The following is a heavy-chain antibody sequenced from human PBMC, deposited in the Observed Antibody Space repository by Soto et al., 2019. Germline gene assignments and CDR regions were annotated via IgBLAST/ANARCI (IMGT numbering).Heavy chain of an antibody. J-gene: IGHJ4*02. D-gene: IGHD6-19*01. CDR2: IHRDGTT. CDR1: GFTFSNYA. CDR3: ASDNGCSGWNS. Sequence: PGGSLRLSCAGTGFTFSNYAMSWVRQAPGKGPEWVSSIHRDGTTYYAGYVKGRFIVSRDSSENTVSLQMNSLTGDDTALYFCASDNGCSGWNSWGQGTVFTVSS. V-gene: IGHV3-66*01.